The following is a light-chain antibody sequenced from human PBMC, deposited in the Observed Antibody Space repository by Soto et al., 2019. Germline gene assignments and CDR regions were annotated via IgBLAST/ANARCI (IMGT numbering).Light chain of an antibody. V-gene: IGLV2-14*03. CDR2: DVS. Sequence: QSALTQPASVSGSPGQSITISCTGTSSDVGGYNYVSWYQQHPGKAPKLMIYDVSNRPSGVSNRFSGSESGNTASLNISGLPAEDEAYYYCSGYTGSSPPLVLGTGTQLTVL. CDR3: SGYTGSSPPLV. CDR1: SSDVGGYNY. J-gene: IGLJ1*01.